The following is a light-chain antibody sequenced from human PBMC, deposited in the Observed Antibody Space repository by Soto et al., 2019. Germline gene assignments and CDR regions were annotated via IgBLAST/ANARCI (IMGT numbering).Light chain of an antibody. CDR2: DVS. CDR1: SSDVGGYKF. CDR3: CSYAGSYNFV. J-gene: IGLJ2*01. Sequence: QSALTQPRSVSGSPGQSVTISCTGTSSDVGGYKFVSWYQQHPGKAPKLMIYDVSQRPSGVPDRFSGSKSGSTASLTISGLQAEDEADYYCCSYAGSYNFVFGGGTKGTVL. V-gene: IGLV2-11*01.